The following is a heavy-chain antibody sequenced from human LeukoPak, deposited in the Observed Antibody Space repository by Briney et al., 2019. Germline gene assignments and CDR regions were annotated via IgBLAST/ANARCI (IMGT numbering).Heavy chain of an antibody. J-gene: IGHJ4*02. CDR2: IIPILGTA. Sequence: SVKVSCKAVGDTFSIYGISWVRQAPGQGLEWMGGIIPILGTANYAQKFQGRVTITTDESTSTAYMELSSLRSEDTAVYYCARNFAEAYYDFWSGYFPFDYWGQGTLVTVSS. V-gene: IGHV1-69*05. CDR1: GDTFSIYG. CDR3: ARNFAEAYYDFWSGYFPFDY. D-gene: IGHD3-3*01.